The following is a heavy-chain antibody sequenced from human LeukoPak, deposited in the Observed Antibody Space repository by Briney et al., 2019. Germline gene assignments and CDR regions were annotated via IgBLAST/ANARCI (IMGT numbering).Heavy chain of an antibody. D-gene: IGHD3-10*01. Sequence: GGSLRLSCEASGFTFRNHWMHWVRQVPGKGLVWVSRLNSDGSSTSYADSVKGRFTISRDNSKNTLYLQMNSLRAEDTAVYYCARIAMSRYGSGSYFHYWGQGTLVTVSS. CDR2: LNSDGSST. J-gene: IGHJ4*02. CDR3: ARIAMSRYGSGSYFHY. V-gene: IGHV3-74*01. CDR1: GFTFRNHW.